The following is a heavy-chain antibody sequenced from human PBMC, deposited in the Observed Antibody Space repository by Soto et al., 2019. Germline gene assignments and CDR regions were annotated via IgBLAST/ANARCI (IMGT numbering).Heavy chain of an antibody. V-gene: IGHV1-69*04. D-gene: IGHD3-10*01. CDR2: IIPILGIA. CDR1: GGTFSSYT. CDR3: AREGYYGSGSYYGWFDP. Sequence: AXVKVSCKASGGTFSSYTISWVRQAPGQGLEWMGRIIPILGIANYAQKFQGRVTITADKSTSTAYMELSSLRSEDTAVYYCAREGYYGSGSYYGWFDPWGQG. J-gene: IGHJ5*02.